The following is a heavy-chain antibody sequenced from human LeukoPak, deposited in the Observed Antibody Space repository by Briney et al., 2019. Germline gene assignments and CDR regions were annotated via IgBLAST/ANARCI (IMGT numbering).Heavy chain of an antibody. D-gene: IGHD5-24*01. V-gene: IGHV4-39*07. J-gene: IGHJ4*02. CDR3: ARGSYYSEVDVEMATTNFDY. CDR1: GGSISSSSYY. CDR2: IYYSGST. Sequence: SETLSLTCTVSGGSISSSSYYWGWLRQRPGKGLEWIGSIYYSGSTYYNPSLNSRVTISVDASKNLFSLNLNSVTSADTAVYYCARGSYYSEVDVEMATTNFDYWGQGTLVTVSS.